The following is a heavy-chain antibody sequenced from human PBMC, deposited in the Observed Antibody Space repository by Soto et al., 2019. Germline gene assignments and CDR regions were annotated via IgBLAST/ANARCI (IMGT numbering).Heavy chain of an antibody. J-gene: IGHJ2*01. D-gene: IGHD3-10*01. CDR3: ARDIMVRGLIIREDWYFDL. CDR2: INPNSGGT. CDR1: GYTFTGYY. Sequence: ASVKVSCKACGYTFTGYYMHWVRQAPGQGLEWMGWINPNSGGTNYAQKFQGRVTMTRDTSISTAYMELSRLRSDDTAVYYCARDIMVRGLIIREDWYFDLWGRGTPVIVS. V-gene: IGHV1-2*02.